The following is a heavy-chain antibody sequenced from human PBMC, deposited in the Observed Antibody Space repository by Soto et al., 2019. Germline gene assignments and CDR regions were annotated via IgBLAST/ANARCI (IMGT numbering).Heavy chain of an antibody. J-gene: IGHJ4*02. D-gene: IGHD6-13*01. CDR3: ARDSIAAAGTDY. Sequence: GASVKVSCKASGGTFSSYTIAWVRQAPGQGLEWMGEIIPLFGTTNYVEKFQGRLMITADASTSTAYMELSSLRSEDTAMYYCARDSIAAAGTDYWGQGTLVTVSS. CDR1: GGTFSSYT. V-gene: IGHV1-69*13. CDR2: IIPLFGTT.